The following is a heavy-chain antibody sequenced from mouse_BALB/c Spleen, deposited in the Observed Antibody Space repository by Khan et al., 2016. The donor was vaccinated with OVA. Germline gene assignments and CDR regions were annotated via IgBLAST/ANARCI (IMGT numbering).Heavy chain of an antibody. CDR2: INPSTGYT. CDR3: ANHGSSSAWLTY. CDR1: GYTFTSYW. J-gene: IGHJ3*01. Sequence: QVQLKQSGAELAKPGASVKLSCKASGYTFTSYWMHWVKQRPGQGLEWIGYINPSTGYTEYNQRFKDKATLTADKSSSTAYMQLSSLPSAESSVYYCANHGSSSAWLTYWGQGTLVTVSA. D-gene: IGHD1-1*01. V-gene: IGHV1-7*01.